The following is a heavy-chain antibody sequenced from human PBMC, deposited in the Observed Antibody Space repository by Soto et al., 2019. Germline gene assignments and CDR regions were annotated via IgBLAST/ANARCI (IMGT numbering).Heavy chain of an antibody. Sequence: ASVKVSCKVSGYTLTELSMHWVRQAPGKGLEWMGGFDPEDGETIYAQKFQGRVTMTEDTSTDTAYMELSSLRSEDTAVYYCATPFLTELEFDYWGQGTLVTVSS. D-gene: IGHD1-7*01. V-gene: IGHV1-24*01. CDR1: GYTLTELS. CDR2: FDPEDGET. J-gene: IGHJ4*02. CDR3: ATPFLTELEFDY.